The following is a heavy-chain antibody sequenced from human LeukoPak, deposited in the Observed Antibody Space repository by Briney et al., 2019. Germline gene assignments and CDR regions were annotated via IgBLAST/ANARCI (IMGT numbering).Heavy chain of an antibody. CDR3: ARVRYSSSQNLYDY. CDR1: GYTFTSYD. D-gene: IGHD6-13*01. V-gene: IGHV1-18*01. J-gene: IGHJ4*02. CDR2: ISAYNGNT. Sequence: ASVKVSCKASGYTFTSYDISWVRQAPGQGLEWMGWISAYNGNTNYAQKLQGRVTMTTDTSTSTAYMELRSLRSDDTAVYYCARVRYSSSQNLYDYWGQGTLVTVSS.